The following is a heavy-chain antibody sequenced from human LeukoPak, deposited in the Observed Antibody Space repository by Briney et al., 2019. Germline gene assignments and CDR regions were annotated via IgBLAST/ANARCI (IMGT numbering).Heavy chain of an antibody. D-gene: IGHD2-2*01. CDR3: ARGSPDCSSTSCYLHTNYGMDV. J-gene: IGHJ6*02. V-gene: IGHV4-34*01. CDR1: GGSFSGYY. CDR2: INHSGST. Sequence: ETLSLTCAVYGGSFSGYYWSWIRQPPRKGLEWIGEINHSGSTNYNPSLKSRVTISVDTSKNQFSLKLSSVTAADTAVYYCARGSPDCSSTSCYLHTNYGMDVWGQGTTVTVSS.